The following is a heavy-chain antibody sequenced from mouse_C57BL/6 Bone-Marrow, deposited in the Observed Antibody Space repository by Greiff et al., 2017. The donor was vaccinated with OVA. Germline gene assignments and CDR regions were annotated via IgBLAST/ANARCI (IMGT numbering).Heavy chain of an antibody. D-gene: IGHD4-1*01. CDR2: ISSGGDYL. CDR1: GFTFSSYA. J-gene: IGHJ3*01. CDR3: TRGLGWFAY. V-gene: IGHV5S21*01. Sequence: EVKLVESGEGLVKPGGSLKLSCAASGFTFSSYAMSWVRQTPEKRLEWVAYISSGGDYLYYADTVKGRFTISRDNARNTLYLQMSSLKSEDTAMYYCTRGLGWFAYWGQGTLVTVSA.